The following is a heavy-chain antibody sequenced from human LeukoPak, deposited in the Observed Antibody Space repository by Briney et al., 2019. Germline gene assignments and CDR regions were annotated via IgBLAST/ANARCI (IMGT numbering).Heavy chain of an antibody. CDR1: GYTFTSYG. CDR3: ARGAGITMIVDAFDI. J-gene: IGHJ3*02. CDR2: INPSGGST. D-gene: IGHD3-22*01. Sequence: ASVKVSCKASGYTFTSYGISWVRQAPGQGLEWMGIINPSGGSTSYAQKFQGRVTMTRDTSTSTVYMELSSLRSEDTAVYYCARGAGITMIVDAFDIWGQGTMVTVSS. V-gene: IGHV1-46*01.